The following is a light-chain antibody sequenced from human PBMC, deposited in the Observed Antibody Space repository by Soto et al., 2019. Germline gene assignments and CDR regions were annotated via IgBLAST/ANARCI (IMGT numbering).Light chain of an antibody. V-gene: IGKV1-5*01. CDR2: DAT. Sequence: DIQMTQSPSSLSASVGDRVTITCRASQTIRTWLAWYQHKPGKAPNSLIYDATTLMSAVPSRFSGSRAGTEFTLTISSLQPGDFATYYCQQSETYPLTFGQGTRLEIK. CDR1: QTIRTW. CDR3: QQSETYPLT. J-gene: IGKJ5*01.